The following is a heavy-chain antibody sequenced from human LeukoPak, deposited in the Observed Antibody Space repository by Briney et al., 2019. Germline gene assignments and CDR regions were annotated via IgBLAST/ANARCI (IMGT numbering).Heavy chain of an antibody. CDR2: IYHSGST. D-gene: IGHD2-2*02. V-gene: IGHV4-4*02. CDR1: GVSISSSNW. Sequence: SETLSLTCAASGVSISSSNWWSWVRQPPGKGLEWIGEIYHSGSTNYNPSLKSRVTISVDKSKNQFSLKLSSVTAADTAVYYCASILGYCSSTSCYKEDYWGQGTLVTVSS. J-gene: IGHJ4*02. CDR3: ASILGYCSSTSCYKEDY.